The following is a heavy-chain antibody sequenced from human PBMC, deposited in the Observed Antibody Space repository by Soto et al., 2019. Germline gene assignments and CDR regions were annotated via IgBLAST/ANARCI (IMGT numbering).Heavy chain of an antibody. Sequence: QVQLLQSGAEVKKPGASVKVSCKASGYTFTSYDINWVRQATGQGLEWMGWMNPNSGNTGYAQKVQGRVTMTRNTSISTAYMELSSLRSEDTAVYYCARGQSYYYYYYGMHVWGQGTTVTVSS. CDR3: ARGQSYYYYYYGMHV. CDR1: GYTFTSYD. J-gene: IGHJ6*02. CDR2: MNPNSGNT. D-gene: IGHD1-26*01. V-gene: IGHV1-8*01.